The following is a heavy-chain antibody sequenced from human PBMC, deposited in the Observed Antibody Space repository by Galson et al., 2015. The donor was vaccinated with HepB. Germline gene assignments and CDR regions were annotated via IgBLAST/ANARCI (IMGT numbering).Heavy chain of an antibody. V-gene: IGHV4-39*01. CDR1: GGSISSISYY. Sequence: SETLSLTCTVSGGSISSISYYWGWIRQPPGKGLEWIGSIYYTENTFYNPSLKSRVTISLDTSKSQFSLRLSSVTAADTAVYYCARRIVAATIYAFDVWGQGTVVTVSP. CDR3: ARRIVAATIYAFDV. D-gene: IGHD1-26*01. CDR2: IYYTENT. J-gene: IGHJ3*01.